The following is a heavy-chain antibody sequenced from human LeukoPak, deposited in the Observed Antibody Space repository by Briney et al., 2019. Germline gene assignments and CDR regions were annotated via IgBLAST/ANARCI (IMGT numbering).Heavy chain of an antibody. CDR3: ARDLKYSSGLLPENPIDY. Sequence: ASVKVSCKPSGYTFTGYYMHWVRQAPGQGLEWMGWINPNSGGTNYAQKFQGRVTMTRDTSISTAYMELSSLRSEDTAVYYCARDLKYSSGLLPENPIDYWGQGTLVTVSS. D-gene: IGHD6-19*01. V-gene: IGHV1-2*02. CDR2: INPNSGGT. CDR1: GYTFTGYY. J-gene: IGHJ4*01.